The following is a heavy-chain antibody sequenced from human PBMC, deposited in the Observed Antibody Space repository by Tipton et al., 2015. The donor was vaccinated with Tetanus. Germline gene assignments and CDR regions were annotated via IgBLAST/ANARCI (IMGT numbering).Heavy chain of an antibody. CDR3: AKSDRVTRISWYFHD. Sequence: TLSLTCTVSGGSISSSYYYWGWIRQPPGKGLEWIGSLDYSGNTYYNSSLMSRVTISVDTSKNQFSLRLNSVTAVDTAVYYCAKSDRVTRISWYFHDWGQGTLVTVSS. CDR2: LDYSGNT. D-gene: IGHD6-13*01. V-gene: IGHV4-39*01. CDR1: GGSISSSYYY. J-gene: IGHJ4*02.